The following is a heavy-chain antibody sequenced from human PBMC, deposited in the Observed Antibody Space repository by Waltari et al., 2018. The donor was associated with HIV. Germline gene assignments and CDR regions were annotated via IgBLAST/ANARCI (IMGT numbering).Heavy chain of an antibody. Sequence: EVQLVESGGGLVQPGGSLRISCEASGFTFTSYGMNWVRQAPGKGREWGSLISSSSSTIYYADSVKGRFTISRDNAKNSLYLQMNSLRAEDTAVYYCARETYYYDSSGPYFDYWGQGTLVTVSS. J-gene: IGHJ4*02. CDR2: ISSSSSTI. D-gene: IGHD3-22*01. CDR3: ARETYYYDSSGPYFDY. V-gene: IGHV3-48*01. CDR1: GFTFTSYG.